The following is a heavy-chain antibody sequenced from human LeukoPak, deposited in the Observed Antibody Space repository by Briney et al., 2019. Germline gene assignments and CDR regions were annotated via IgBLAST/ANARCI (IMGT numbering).Heavy chain of an antibody. CDR3: AKQDYDFWSGYYR. V-gene: IGHV3-23*01. CDR1: GFTFSSYA. D-gene: IGHD3-3*01. CDR2: ISGSGGST. Sequence: HPGGSLRLSCAASGFTFSSYAMNWVRQAPGKGLEWVSTISGSGGSTHYADSVKGRFTISRDNSKNTLYLQVSSLRAEDTAVYYCAKQDYDFWSGYYRWGQGTTVTVSS. J-gene: IGHJ6*02.